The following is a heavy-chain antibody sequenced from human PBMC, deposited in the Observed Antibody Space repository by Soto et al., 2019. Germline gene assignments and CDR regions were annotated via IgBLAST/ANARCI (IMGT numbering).Heavy chain of an antibody. CDR3: ARRGTVTTQFDY. D-gene: IGHD4-17*01. CDR2: IYYSGST. V-gene: IGHV4-31*03. Sequence: QVQLQESGPGLVKPSQTLSLTCTVSGGSISSGGYYWSWIRQHPGKGLEWIGYIYYSGSTYYNPSLTSRVTISVDTSKNQFSLKLSSVTAADTAVYYCARRGTVTTQFDYWGQGTLVTVSS. CDR1: GGSISSGGYY. J-gene: IGHJ4*02.